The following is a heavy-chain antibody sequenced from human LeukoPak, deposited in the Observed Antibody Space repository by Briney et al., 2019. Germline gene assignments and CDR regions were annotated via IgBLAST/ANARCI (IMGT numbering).Heavy chain of an antibody. Sequence: GGSLRLSCAASGFTFSSYAMSWVRQAPGKGLEWVSAISGSGGSTYYADSVKGRFTISRDNSKNTLYLQMNSLRPDDTAVYYCAKDRAGGSVWYAFDPWGQGTLVTASS. V-gene: IGHV3-23*01. CDR3: AKDRAGGSVWYAFDP. CDR1: GFTFSSYA. CDR2: ISGSGGST. D-gene: IGHD6-13*01. J-gene: IGHJ5*02.